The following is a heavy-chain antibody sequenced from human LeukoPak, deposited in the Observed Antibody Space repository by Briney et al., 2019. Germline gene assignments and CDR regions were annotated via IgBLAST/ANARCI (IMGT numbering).Heavy chain of an antibody. CDR3: AKAQRASCTGAHCYPLDF. CDR2: FVGVRPDT. D-gene: IGHD2-8*02. V-gene: IGHV3-23*01. J-gene: IGHJ4*02. Sequence: GGSLRLSCAASGFTFSSYSMNWVRQAPGKRLEWVSSFVGVRPDTYHAESVRGRFTMSRDNSKSTVYLQMNNLRVEDTAVYYCAKAQRASCTGAHCYPLDFWGQGTLVAVSS. CDR1: GFTFSSYS.